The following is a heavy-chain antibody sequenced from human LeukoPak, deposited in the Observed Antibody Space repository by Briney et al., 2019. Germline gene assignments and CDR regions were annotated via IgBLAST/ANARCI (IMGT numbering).Heavy chain of an antibody. D-gene: IGHD3-16*02. CDR2: MNPNSGGT. J-gene: IGHJ5*02. CDR3: ARDKLGLGELSLYDQ. CDR1: GYTLTGYY. Sequence: ASVKVSCKASGYTLTGYYMHWVRQAPGQGLEWMGWMNPNSGGTKYAQKFHGRVTMTRDTSISTAYMELSRLRSDDTAMYYCARDKLGLGELSLYDQWGQGTLVTV. V-gene: IGHV1-2*02.